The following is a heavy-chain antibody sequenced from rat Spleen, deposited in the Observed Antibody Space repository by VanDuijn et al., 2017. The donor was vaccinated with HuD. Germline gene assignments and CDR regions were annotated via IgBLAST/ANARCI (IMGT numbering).Heavy chain of an antibody. D-gene: IGHD3-4*01. J-gene: IGHJ4*01. CDR2: INTGSGNT. V-gene: IGHV1-57*01. CDR1: GYTFTSYD. CDR3: ARDSGPNSHSYFYVMDA. Sequence: QVQLQQSGVELAKPGSSVKISCKASGYTFTSYDISWLKQTTGQGLEYIGYINTGSGNTYYNEKFKGKATLTVDKSSSTAFMRLGSLTPEDTAVYYCARDSGPNSHSYFYVMDAWGQGASVTVSS.